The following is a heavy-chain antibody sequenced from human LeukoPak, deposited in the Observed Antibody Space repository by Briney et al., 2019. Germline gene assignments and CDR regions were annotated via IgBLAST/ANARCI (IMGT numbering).Heavy chain of an antibody. J-gene: IGHJ4*02. CDR3: ARFSGSYLYFDY. D-gene: IGHD1-26*01. V-gene: IGHV4-34*01. Sequence: SETLSLTCAVYGGSFSGYYWSWIRQPPGKGLEWIGEINHSGSTNYNPSLKSRVTISVDTSKNQFSLKLSSVTAADTAVYYCARFSGSYLYFDYWGQGTLVTASS. CDR1: GGSFSGYY. CDR2: INHSGST.